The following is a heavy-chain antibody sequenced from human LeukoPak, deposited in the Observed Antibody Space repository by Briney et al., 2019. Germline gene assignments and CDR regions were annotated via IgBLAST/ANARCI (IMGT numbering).Heavy chain of an antibody. CDR1: GGSFSGYY. J-gene: IGHJ6*03. CDR2: IYYSGST. V-gene: IGHV4-59*01. Sequence: PSETLSLTCAVYGGSFSGYYWSWIRQPPGKGLEWIGYIYYSGSTNYNPSLKSRVTISVDTSKNQFSLKLSSVTAADTAVYYCARDNADPMYMDVWGKGTTVTVSS. CDR3: ARDNADPMYMDV. D-gene: IGHD2-8*01.